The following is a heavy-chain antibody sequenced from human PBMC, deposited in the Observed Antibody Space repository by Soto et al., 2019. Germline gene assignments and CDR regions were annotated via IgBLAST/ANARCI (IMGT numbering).Heavy chain of an antibody. D-gene: IGHD2-15*01. Sequence: ASVKVSCKASGYTFTSYGISWVRQAPGQGLEWMGWISAYNGNTNYAQKLQDRVTMTTDTSASTAYMELRSLRSDDTAVYYCVRDLVGVAVVAVSHDAFDFWGQGTMVTVSS. J-gene: IGHJ3*01. CDR2: ISAYNGNT. CDR3: VRDLVGVAVVAVSHDAFDF. V-gene: IGHV1-18*01. CDR1: GYTFTSYG.